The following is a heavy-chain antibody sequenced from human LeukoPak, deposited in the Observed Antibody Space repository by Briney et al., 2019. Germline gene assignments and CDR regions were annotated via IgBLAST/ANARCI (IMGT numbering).Heavy chain of an antibody. J-gene: IGHJ4*02. Sequence: SETMSLTCTVSGGSISNKYWSWIRQPPGKGLEWIGYISYRGSTNYNPSLKSRVTISLDTSKNQFSLKLSSVTAADTAVYYCARDSGLPDYWGQGILVTVSS. D-gene: IGHD3-10*01. V-gene: IGHV4-59*01. CDR3: ARDSGLPDY. CDR2: ISYRGST. CDR1: GGSISNKY.